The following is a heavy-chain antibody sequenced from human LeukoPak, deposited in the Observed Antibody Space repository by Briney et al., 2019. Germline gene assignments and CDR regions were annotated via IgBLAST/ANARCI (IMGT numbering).Heavy chain of an antibody. CDR2: ISYDGSNK. Sequence: GGSLRLSCAASGFTFSNYAMHWVRQAPGKGLEWVAVISYDGSNKYYADSVKGRFTISRDNSKNTLYLQMNSLRVEDTAVYYCAKDPEYYYGSGRWYNWFDPWGQGTLVTVSS. CDR1: GFTFSNYA. D-gene: IGHD3-10*01. V-gene: IGHV3-30*04. CDR3: AKDPEYYYGSGRWYNWFDP. J-gene: IGHJ5*02.